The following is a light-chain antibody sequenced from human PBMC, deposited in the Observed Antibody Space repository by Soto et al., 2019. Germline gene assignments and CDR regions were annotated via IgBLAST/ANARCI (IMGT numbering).Light chain of an antibody. Sequence: DIQMSQSPSSLSASIGDRVTITCRASETINKYLNWYQQKPGKPPKLLIYTASTLPSGVPSRFSGSRPGTNFTLTINSLQPEDFATYYCQQSYKTPQTFGQGTMVEIK. J-gene: IGKJ1*01. CDR3: QQSYKTPQT. CDR1: ETINKY. CDR2: TAS. V-gene: IGKV1-39*01.